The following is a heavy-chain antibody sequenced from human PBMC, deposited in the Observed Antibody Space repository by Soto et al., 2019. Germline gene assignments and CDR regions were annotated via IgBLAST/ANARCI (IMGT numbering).Heavy chain of an antibody. Sequence: GGSLILSCAASGFTFSSYAMSWVRQAPGKGLEWVSAISGSGGSTYYADSVKGRFTISRDNSKNRLYLQMNSLRAEDTAVYYCAKIVGATTTDPPIDYWGQGTLVTVSS. CDR2: ISGSGGST. D-gene: IGHD1-26*01. CDR3: AKIVGATTTDPPIDY. CDR1: GFTFSSYA. J-gene: IGHJ4*02. V-gene: IGHV3-23*01.